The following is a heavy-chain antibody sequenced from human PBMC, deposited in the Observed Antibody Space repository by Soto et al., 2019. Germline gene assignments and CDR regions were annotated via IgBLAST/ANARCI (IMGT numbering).Heavy chain of an antibody. CDR2: INPSGGST. D-gene: IGHD2-2*02. J-gene: IGHJ3*02. Sequence: ASGTVSCTGSGSTFTSSYRHWVRQAPGQGLEWMGIINPSGGSTSYAQKFQGRVTMTRDTSTSTVYMELSSLRSEDTAVYYRARDNTLTAFDNWGQGTMVTVSS. V-gene: IGHV1-46*01. CDR3: ARDNTLTAFDN. CDR1: GSTFTSSY.